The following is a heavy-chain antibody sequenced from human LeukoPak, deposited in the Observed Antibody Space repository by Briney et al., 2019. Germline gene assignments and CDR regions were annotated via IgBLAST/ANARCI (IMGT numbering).Heavy chain of an antibody. CDR1: GYTFTSYA. CDR2: INAGNGNT. V-gene: IGHV1-3*01. D-gene: IGHD1-26*01. Sequence: ASVKVSCKASGYTFTSYAMHWVRQAPGQRLEWMGWINAGNGNTKYSQKFQGRVTITRDTSASTAYMELSSLRSEDTAVYYCARDSEGSPPFDYWGQETLVTVSS. J-gene: IGHJ4*02. CDR3: ARDSEGSPPFDY.